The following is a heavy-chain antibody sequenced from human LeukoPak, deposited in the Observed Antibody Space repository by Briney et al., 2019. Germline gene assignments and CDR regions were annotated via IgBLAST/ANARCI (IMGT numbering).Heavy chain of an antibody. J-gene: IGHJ4*02. CDR1: GFTLSHYA. CDR2: IKSKTDGGTT. CDR3: TTGLVTTYEDY. D-gene: IGHD3-22*01. Sequence: PGGSLRLSCAASGFTLSHYAMTWVRQAPGKGLEWVGRIKSKTDGGTTDYAAPVKGRFTISRDDSKNTLYLQMNSLKTEDTAVYYCTTGLVTTYEDYWGQGTLVTVSS. V-gene: IGHV3-15*01.